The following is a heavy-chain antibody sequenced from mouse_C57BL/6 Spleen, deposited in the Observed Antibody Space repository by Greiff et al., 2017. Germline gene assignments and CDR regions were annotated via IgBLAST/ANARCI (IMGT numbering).Heavy chain of an antibody. D-gene: IGHD1-1*01. CDR3: AREDYYGSSYPFDY. Sequence: EVQLQQSGPELVKPGASVKISCKASGYSFTGYYMNWVKQSPEKSLEWIGEINPSTGGTTYNQKFKAKATLTVDKSSSTAYMQLKSLTSEDSAVYYCAREDYYGSSYPFDYWGQGTTLTVSS. CDR2: INPSTGGT. CDR1: GYSFTGYY. J-gene: IGHJ2*01. V-gene: IGHV1-42*01.